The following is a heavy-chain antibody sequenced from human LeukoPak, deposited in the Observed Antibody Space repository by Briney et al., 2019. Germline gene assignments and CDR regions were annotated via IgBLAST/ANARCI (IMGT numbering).Heavy chain of an antibody. Sequence: GASVKVSCTASGYTFTGYYMHWVRQAPRQGLEWMGWINPNSGDTNSAQKFQDRVTMTRDTSISTAYMELSRLRFDDTAVYYCARGSLRYFDYWGQGTLVTVSS. J-gene: IGHJ4*02. CDR1: GYTFTGYY. D-gene: IGHD3-10*01. V-gene: IGHV1-2*02. CDR2: INPNSGDT. CDR3: ARGSLRYFDY.